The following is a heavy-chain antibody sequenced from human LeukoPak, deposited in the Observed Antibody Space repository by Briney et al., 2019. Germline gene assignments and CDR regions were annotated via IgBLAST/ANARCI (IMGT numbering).Heavy chain of an antibody. CDR2: IGTAGDT. CDR3: ARGPGPSYYGSGIVC. J-gene: IGHJ4*02. V-gene: IGHV3-13*01. Sequence: AGGSLRLSCAASGFTFSSYDMHWVRQATGKGLEWVSAIGTAGDTYYPGSVKGRFTISRENAKNSLYLQMNSLRAEDTAVYYCARGPGPSYYGSGIVCWGQGTLVTVSS. D-gene: IGHD3-10*01. CDR1: GFTFSSYD.